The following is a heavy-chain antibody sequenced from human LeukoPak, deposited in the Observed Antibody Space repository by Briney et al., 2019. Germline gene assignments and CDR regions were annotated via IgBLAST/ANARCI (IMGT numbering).Heavy chain of an antibody. V-gene: IGHV3-30*18. Sequence: PGGSLRLFCAASGFTFSSYGMHWVRQAPGKGLEWVAVISYDGSNKYYADSVKGRFTISRDNSKNTLYLQMNSLRAEDTAVYYCAKDLGCSGGSCYDYYYGMDVWGQGTTVTVSS. CDR3: AKDLGCSGGSCYDYYYGMDV. D-gene: IGHD2-15*01. J-gene: IGHJ6*02. CDR1: GFTFSSYG. CDR2: ISYDGSNK.